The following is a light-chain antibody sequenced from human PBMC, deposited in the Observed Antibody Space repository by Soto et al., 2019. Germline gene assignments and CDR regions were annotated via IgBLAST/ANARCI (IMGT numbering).Light chain of an antibody. CDR2: GNS. J-gene: IGLJ1*01. Sequence: QSVLTQPPSVSGAPGQRVTISCTGSSSNIGAGYDVHWYQQLPGTAPKLLIYGNSNRPSGVPDRFSGSKSGTSASLAITGLQAEDEAHYYCQSYDSSHTYVFGNGTKVT. CDR1: SSNIGAGYD. V-gene: IGLV1-40*01. CDR3: QSYDSSHTYV.